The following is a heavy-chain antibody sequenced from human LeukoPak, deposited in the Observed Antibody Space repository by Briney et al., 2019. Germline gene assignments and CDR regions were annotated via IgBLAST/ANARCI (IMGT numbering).Heavy chain of an antibody. J-gene: IGHJ3*02. D-gene: IGHD2-15*01. Sequence: SETLSLTCTVPGGSISSYYWSWIRQPPGKGLGWIGYIYYSGSTNYNPSLKSRVTISVDTSKNQLSLKLSSVTAADTAVYYRAGLPHPRGTFDIWGQGTMVTVSS. CDR3: AGLPHPRGTFDI. CDR2: IYYSGST. CDR1: GGSISSYY. V-gene: IGHV4-59*08.